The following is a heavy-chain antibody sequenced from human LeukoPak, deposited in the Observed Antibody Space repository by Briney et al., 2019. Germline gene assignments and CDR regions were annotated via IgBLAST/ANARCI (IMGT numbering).Heavy chain of an antibody. CDR1: GGSISSSSYY. V-gene: IGHV4-39*01. D-gene: IGHD2-2*01. CDR3: ARHVDCSSTSCLVGFDP. Sequence: SETLSLTCTVSGGSISSSSYYWGWIRQPPGKGLEWIGSIYYGGSTYYNPSLKSRVTISVDTSKNQFSLKLSSVTAADTAVYYCARHVDCSSTSCLVGFDPWGQGTLVTVSS. CDR2: IYYGGST. J-gene: IGHJ5*02.